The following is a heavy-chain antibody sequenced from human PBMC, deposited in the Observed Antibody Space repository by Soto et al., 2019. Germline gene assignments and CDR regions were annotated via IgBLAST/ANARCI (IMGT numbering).Heavy chain of an antibody. CDR1: GGSMNSGNW. J-gene: IGHJ4*02. V-gene: IGHV4-4*02. Sequence: QVQLQESGPGLVKPSETLSLTCAISGGSMNSGNWWSWVRQPPGKGLEWIGEIYHTVSTNYNPSLKRRVTISVDKSKNQFSLKMKSVTAADTAVYYCARNMAREVTLDYWGQGTLVTVSS. CDR2: IYHTVST. CDR3: ARNMAREVTLDY. D-gene: IGHD3-10*01.